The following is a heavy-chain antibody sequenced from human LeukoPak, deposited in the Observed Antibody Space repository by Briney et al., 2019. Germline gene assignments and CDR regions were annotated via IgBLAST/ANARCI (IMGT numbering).Heavy chain of an antibody. CDR2: ISSNGGST. CDR3: ARGYSSGWYPDY. CDR1: GFTFSSYA. D-gene: IGHD6-19*01. Sequence: GGSLRLSCAASGFTFSSYAMHWVRQAPGKGLEYVSAISSNGGSTYYANSVKGRFTISRDNSKNTLYLQMGSLRAEDMAVYYCARGYSSGWYPDYWGQGTLVTVSS. J-gene: IGHJ4*02. V-gene: IGHV3-64*01.